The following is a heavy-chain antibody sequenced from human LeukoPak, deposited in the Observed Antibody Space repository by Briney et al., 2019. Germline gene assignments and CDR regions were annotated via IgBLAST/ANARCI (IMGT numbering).Heavy chain of an antibody. CDR2: IKQDGSEK. Sequence: PGGSLRLSCAASGFTFSSYWMSWVRQAPGKGLEWVANIKQDGSEKYYVDSVKGRFTISRDNAKNSLYLQMNSLRAEDTAVYYCARDLHDFWSGYYSPRHNWFDPWGQGTLVTVSS. V-gene: IGHV3-7*01. CDR3: ARDLHDFWSGYYSPRHNWFDP. J-gene: IGHJ5*02. CDR1: GFTFSSYW. D-gene: IGHD3-3*01.